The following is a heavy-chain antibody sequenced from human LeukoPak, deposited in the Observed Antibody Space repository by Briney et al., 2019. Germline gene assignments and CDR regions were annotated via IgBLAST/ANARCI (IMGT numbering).Heavy chain of an antibody. V-gene: IGHV1-8*02. CDR2: MNPNSGNT. CDR1: GYTFTSYG. J-gene: IGHJ4*02. D-gene: IGHD6-13*01. Sequence: ASVKVSCKASGYTFTSYGISWVRQAPGQGLEWMGWMNPNSGNTGYAQKFQGRVTMTRNTSISTAYMELRSLRSDDTAVYYCARGGSAVAVAGTHFDYWGQGTLVTVSS. CDR3: ARGGSAVAVAGTHFDY.